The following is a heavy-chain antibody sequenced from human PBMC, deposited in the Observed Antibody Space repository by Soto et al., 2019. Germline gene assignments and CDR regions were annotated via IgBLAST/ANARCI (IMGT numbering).Heavy chain of an antibody. J-gene: IGHJ5*02. CDR2: FVPMFGSA. CDR1: GTTLDSFT. CDR3: AREDDTTGHYSWFDP. V-gene: IGHV1-69*13. Sequence: SVKVSCKPSGTTLDSFTFAWVRQAPGQGLEWMGGFVPMFGSASIAQRFQGRVRITADASTGTGYMELSDLRSEDSAIYYCAREDDTTGHYSWFDPWGPGTLVTVSS. D-gene: IGHD3-22*01.